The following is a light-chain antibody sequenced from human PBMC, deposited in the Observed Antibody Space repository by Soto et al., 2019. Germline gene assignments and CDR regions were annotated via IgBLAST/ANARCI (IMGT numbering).Light chain of an antibody. CDR3: SSYTSFDTVI. Sequence: QSALTQPPSVSGSPGLSVTISCTGSSSDIGSYTRVSWYQQPPVSAPKLLIYEVTRRASGAPDRFSGSASGNTASLTISGVQAEDEADYYCSSYTSFDTVIFGGGTKLTVL. CDR2: EVT. J-gene: IGLJ2*01. CDR1: SSDIGSYTR. V-gene: IGLV2-18*02.